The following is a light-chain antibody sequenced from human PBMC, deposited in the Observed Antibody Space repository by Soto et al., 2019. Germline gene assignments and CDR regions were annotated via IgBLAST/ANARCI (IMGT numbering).Light chain of an antibody. CDR1: QSVNTN. CDR2: DAS. V-gene: IGKV3-15*01. Sequence: IVMTQSPATMSVSPGERAPLSCRASQSVNTNLAWYQQKPGQAPRLLIYDASTRATGIPASFSGSGSGTEFTLTIRSLQSEDSAVYYCQQYNSWPYTFGQGTKVDIK. J-gene: IGKJ2*01. CDR3: QQYNSWPYT.